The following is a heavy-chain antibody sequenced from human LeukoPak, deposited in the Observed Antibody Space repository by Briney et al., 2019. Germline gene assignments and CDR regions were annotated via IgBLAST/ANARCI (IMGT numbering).Heavy chain of an antibody. V-gene: IGHV4-59*01. CDR3: ARVLEYYYDSSGYYPSRYFDY. CDR2: IYYSGRT. Sequence: SETLSLTCTVSGGSISSYYWSWIRQPPGKGLEWIGYIYYSGRTNYNPSLKSRVTISIDTSKNQFSLKLSSLTAADTAVYYCARVLEYYYDSSGYYPSRYFDYWGQGTLVTVSS. CDR1: GGSISSYY. D-gene: IGHD3-22*01. J-gene: IGHJ4*02.